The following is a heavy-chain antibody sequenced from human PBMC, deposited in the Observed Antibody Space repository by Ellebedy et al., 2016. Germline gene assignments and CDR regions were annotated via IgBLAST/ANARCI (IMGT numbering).Heavy chain of an antibody. CDR3: AKDMNNAFDT. CDR2: ISWDGGST. Sequence: GGSLRLXXAASGFTFDDYTMHWVRQAPGKGLEWVSLISWDGGSTYYADSVKGRFTISRDNSKNSLYLQMNSLRTEDTALYYCAKDMNNAFDTWGQGTMVTVSS. CDR1: GFTFDDYT. D-gene: IGHD2/OR15-2a*01. V-gene: IGHV3-43*01. J-gene: IGHJ3*02.